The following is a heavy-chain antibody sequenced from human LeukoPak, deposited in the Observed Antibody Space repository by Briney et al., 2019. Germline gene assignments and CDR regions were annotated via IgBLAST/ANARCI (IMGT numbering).Heavy chain of an antibody. CDR3: ARGKRYYDISTGYYNGHFDY. J-gene: IGHJ4*02. Sequence: SETLSLTCTVSGGSVSSGSYYWSWIRQPPGKGLEWIGYIYYSGSTNYNPSLKSRVTISVDTSKNQFSLKLSSVTAADTAVYYCARGKRYYDISTGYYNGHFDYWGQGTLVTVSS. D-gene: IGHD3-9*01. V-gene: IGHV4-61*01. CDR2: IYYSGST. CDR1: GGSVSSGSYY.